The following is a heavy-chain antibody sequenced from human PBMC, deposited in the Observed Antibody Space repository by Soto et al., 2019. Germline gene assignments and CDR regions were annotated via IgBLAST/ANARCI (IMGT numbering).Heavy chain of an antibody. CDR2: IIPLHDTT. CDR1: GGTFSNDI. V-gene: IGHV1-69*08. CDR3: VRDYPIGSTFSGYDCIDY. D-gene: IGHD5-12*01. J-gene: IGHJ4*02. Sequence: QVQLVQSGAEVKKPGSSVKVSCKTSGGTFSNDIITWVRQAPGQGLEWMGRIIPLHDTTNYAQKFQGRVPITTDKSTGKAYKELNGLRSEDTAVDYCVRDYPIGSTFSGYDCIDYWGQGTLVTVSS.